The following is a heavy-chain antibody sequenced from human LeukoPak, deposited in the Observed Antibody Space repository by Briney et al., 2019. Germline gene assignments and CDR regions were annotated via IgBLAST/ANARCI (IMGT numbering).Heavy chain of an antibody. Sequence: ASVKVSCKASGYTFTSYYMHWVRQAPGQGLEWMGIINPSGGSTSYAQKFQGRVTKTRDTSTSTVYMELSSLRSEDTAVYYCVITMIVVAGSDYWGQGTLVTVSS. CDR3: VITMIVVAGSDY. CDR1: GYTFTSYY. V-gene: IGHV1-46*03. J-gene: IGHJ4*02. D-gene: IGHD3-22*01. CDR2: INPSGGST.